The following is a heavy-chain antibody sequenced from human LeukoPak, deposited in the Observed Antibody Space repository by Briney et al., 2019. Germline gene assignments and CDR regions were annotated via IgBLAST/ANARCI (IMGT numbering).Heavy chain of an antibody. J-gene: IGHJ4*02. D-gene: IGHD4-17*01. Sequence: GGSLRLSCAASEFSVGSNYMTWVRQAPGKGLEWVSAISGSGGSTYYADPVKGRFIISRDNSKNTLYLQMNSLRAEDTAVYYCATSTLILRLIFDYWGQGTLVTVSS. CDR2: ISGSGGST. CDR3: ATSTLILRLIFDY. CDR1: EFSVGSNY. V-gene: IGHV3-23*01.